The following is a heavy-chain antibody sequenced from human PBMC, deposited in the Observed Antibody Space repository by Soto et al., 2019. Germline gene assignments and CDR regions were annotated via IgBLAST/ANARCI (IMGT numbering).Heavy chain of an antibody. J-gene: IGHJ4*02. CDR2: IKTDGSST. CDR1: GFIFSSHW. Sequence: EVQLVESGGGLVQPGGSLRLSCEASGFIFSSHWMHWVGQAPGKRLVWVSRIKTDGSSTNYADSVKGRFTISRDNAKNTLYLQMNSLRAEDTAVYYCARAFTYDSGNYYSKVDLWGQGTLVTVSS. V-gene: IGHV3-74*01. CDR3: ARAFTYDSGNYYSKVDL. D-gene: IGHD3-10*01.